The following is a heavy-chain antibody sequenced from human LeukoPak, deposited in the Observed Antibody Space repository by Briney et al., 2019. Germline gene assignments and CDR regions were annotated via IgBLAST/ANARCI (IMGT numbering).Heavy chain of an antibody. V-gene: IGHV3-74*01. CDR1: GFTFSSYW. CDR3: ARGEYSGYGPFDY. J-gene: IGHJ4*02. D-gene: IGHD5-12*01. Sequence: GGSLRLSCAASGFTFSSYWMHWVRQAPGKGLVWVSRINSDGSSTSYADSVKGRFTISRDNAKNTLYLQMNSLRAEDTAVYYCARGEYSGYGPFDYWGQGTLVTVSS. CDR2: INSDGSST.